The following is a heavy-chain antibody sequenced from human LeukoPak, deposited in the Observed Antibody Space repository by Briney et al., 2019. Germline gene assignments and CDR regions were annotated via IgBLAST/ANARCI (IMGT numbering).Heavy chain of an antibody. CDR2: IKEDGSEI. Sequence: GGSLRLSCAASGFTFSGSAMHWVRQVLGKGLEWVANIKEDGSEIYYVDAVKGRFSISRDNAKTSLYLQMNNLSVADTAVYYCVTDQTGRHPYFFDYWGQGTLVTVSS. CDR1: GFTFSGSA. V-gene: IGHV3-7*01. D-gene: IGHD3-10*01. J-gene: IGHJ4*02. CDR3: VTDQTGRHPYFFDY.